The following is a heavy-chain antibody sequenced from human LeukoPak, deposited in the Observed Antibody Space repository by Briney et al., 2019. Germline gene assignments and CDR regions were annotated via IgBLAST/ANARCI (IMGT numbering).Heavy chain of an antibody. D-gene: IGHD2-15*01. CDR2: INHSGST. J-gene: IGHJ4*02. CDR1: GGSISSYY. Sequence: SETLSLTCTVSGGSISSYYWSWIRQPPGKGLEWIGEINHSGSTNYNPSLKSRVTISVDTSKNQFSLKLSSVTAADTAVYYCARGQVVVAAIDYWGQGTLVTVSS. V-gene: IGHV4-34*01. CDR3: ARGQVVVAAIDY.